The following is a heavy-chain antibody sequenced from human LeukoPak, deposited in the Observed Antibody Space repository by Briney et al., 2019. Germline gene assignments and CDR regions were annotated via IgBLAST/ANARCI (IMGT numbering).Heavy chain of an antibody. J-gene: IGHJ4*02. CDR2: ISSSSSTI. V-gene: IGHV3-48*02. D-gene: IGHD6-19*01. Sequence: PGGSLRLSCAASGFTFSSYSMNWVRQAPGKGLEWVSYISSSSSTIYYADSVKGRFTISRDNARNSLYLQMNSLRDEDTAVYYCARGVVAVAGLRVYYFGYWGQGTLVTVSS. CDR1: GFTFSSYS. CDR3: ARGVVAVAGLRVYYFGY.